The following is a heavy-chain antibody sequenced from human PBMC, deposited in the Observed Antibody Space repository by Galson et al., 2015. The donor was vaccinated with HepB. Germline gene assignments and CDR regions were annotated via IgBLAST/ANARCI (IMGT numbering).Heavy chain of an antibody. CDR2: INTYNGNT. V-gene: IGHV1-18*01. D-gene: IGHD6-19*01. Sequence: SVKVSCKASGYTFTRYGISWVRQAPGQGLEWMGWINTYNGNTNYAQKHQGRVTMTTDTSTSTAYMELRSLRSDDTAVYYCARAGLGSGWYNPRYYYYGLDVWGQGTTVTVSS. CDR3: ARAGLGSGWYNPRYYYYGLDV. J-gene: IGHJ6*02. CDR1: GYTFTRYG.